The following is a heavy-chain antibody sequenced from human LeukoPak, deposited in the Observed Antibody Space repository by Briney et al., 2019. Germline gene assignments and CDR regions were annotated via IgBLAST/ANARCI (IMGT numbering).Heavy chain of an antibody. Sequence: SETLSLTCTVSGGSISSYYWSWIRQPPGKGLEWIGYIYYSGSTNYNPSLKSRVTISVDTSKNQFSLKLSSVTAADTAVYYCARLVSGYQHAFDIWGQGAMVTVSS. CDR1: GGSISSYY. CDR2: IYYSGST. V-gene: IGHV4-59*01. CDR3: ARLVSGYQHAFDI. D-gene: IGHD5-12*01. J-gene: IGHJ3*02.